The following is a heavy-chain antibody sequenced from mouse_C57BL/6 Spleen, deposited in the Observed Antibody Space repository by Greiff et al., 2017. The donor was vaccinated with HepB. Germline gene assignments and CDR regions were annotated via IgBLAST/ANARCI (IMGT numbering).Heavy chain of an antibody. V-gene: IGHV5-9-1*02. CDR2: ISSGGDYI. CDR3: TRRSQLGPLFDY. D-gene: IGHD4-1*02. J-gene: IGHJ2*01. CDR1: GFTFSSYA. Sequence: EVQGVESGEGLVKPGGSLKLSCAASGFTFSSYAMSWVRQTPEKRLEWVAYISSGGDYIYYADTVKGRFTISRDNARNTLYLQMSSLKSEDTAMYYCTRRSQLGPLFDYWGQGTTLTVSS.